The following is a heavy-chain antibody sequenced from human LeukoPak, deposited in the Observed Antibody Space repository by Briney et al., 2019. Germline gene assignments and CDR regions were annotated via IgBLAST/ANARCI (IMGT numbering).Heavy chain of an antibody. V-gene: IGHV7-4-1*02. CDR2: INTNTGNP. CDR3: ASGDPVDTAMVTLPFDY. J-gene: IGHJ4*02. D-gene: IGHD5-18*01. Sequence: GASVKVSCKASGYTFTSYAMNWVRQAPGQGLEWMGWINTNTGNPTYAQGFTGRFVFSLDTSVSTAYLQISSLKAEDTAVYYCASGDPVDTAMVTLPFDYWGQGTLVTVSS. CDR1: GYTFTSYA.